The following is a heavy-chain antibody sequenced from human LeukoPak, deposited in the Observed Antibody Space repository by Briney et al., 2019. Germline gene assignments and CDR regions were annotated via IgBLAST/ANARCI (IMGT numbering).Heavy chain of an antibody. D-gene: IGHD1-1*01. CDR3: AKEPYNWNDGNNWFDP. Sequence: PGGSLRLSCAASGFTFSSYAMSWVRQAPGKGLEWVSTISASGGSTYYADSVKGRFTLSRDKSKNTLYLQMNSLRAEDTAVYYCAKEPYNWNDGNNWFDPWGQGTLVTVSS. CDR2: ISASGGST. CDR1: GFTFSSYA. V-gene: IGHV3-23*01. J-gene: IGHJ5*02.